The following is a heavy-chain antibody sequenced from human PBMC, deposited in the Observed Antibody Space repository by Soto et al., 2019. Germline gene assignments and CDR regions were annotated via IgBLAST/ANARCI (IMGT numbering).Heavy chain of an antibody. J-gene: IGHJ2*01. CDR1: EGTFSSYA. Sequence: QVQLVQSGAEVKKPGSSVKVSCKASEGTFSSYAISWVRQAPGQGLEWMGGIIPIFGTANYAQKFQGRVTITADESTSTAYMELSSLRSEDTAVYYCARLYCSGGSCYSGYFDLWGRGTLVTVSS. CDR3: ARLYCSGGSCYSGYFDL. CDR2: IIPIFGTA. D-gene: IGHD2-15*01. V-gene: IGHV1-69*01.